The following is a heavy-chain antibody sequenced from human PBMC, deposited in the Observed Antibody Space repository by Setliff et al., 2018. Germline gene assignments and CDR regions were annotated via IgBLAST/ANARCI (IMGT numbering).Heavy chain of an antibody. CDR1: GLTFADAW. CDR3: TGRTYGHQLGDY. CDR2: VRSNSVGGTT. Sequence: PGESLTLSCTASGLTFADAWMNWVRQAPGKGLEWVARVRSNSVGGTTEYGAPVKGRFTISRDDSKDTVYLQMNDLKTEDTGVYYCTGRTYGHQLGDYWGQGTLVTVSS. J-gene: IGHJ4*02. V-gene: IGHV3-15*01. D-gene: IGHD3-10*01.